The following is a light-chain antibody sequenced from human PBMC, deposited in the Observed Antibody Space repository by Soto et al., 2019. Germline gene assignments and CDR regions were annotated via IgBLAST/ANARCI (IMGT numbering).Light chain of an antibody. CDR3: TSYTSNTAVV. J-gene: IGLJ2*01. V-gene: IGLV1-44*01. Sequence: QSVLTQPPSASGTPGQRVTISCSGSSSNIGSNTVNWYQLVPGTAPKLLMHSDNRRPSGVPDRFSGSKSGNTASLTISGPQAEDEADYYCTSYTSNTAVVFGGGTKVTV. CDR1: SSNIGSNT. CDR2: SDN.